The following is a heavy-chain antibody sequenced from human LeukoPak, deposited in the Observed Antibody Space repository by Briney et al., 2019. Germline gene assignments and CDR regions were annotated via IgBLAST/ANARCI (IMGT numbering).Heavy chain of an antibody. CDR2: IYPGDSNT. Sequence: NPGESLKISCRGSGYSFATNWIGWVRQRPGKGPEWMGIIYPGDSNTKYDPSFQGQVIISVDKSISTAYLQWSSLKASDTAIYYCARQCGDYVCGWGYWGQGTLVTVSS. J-gene: IGHJ4*02. D-gene: IGHD4-17*01. CDR3: ARQCGDYVCGWGY. V-gene: IGHV5-51*01. CDR1: GYSFATNW.